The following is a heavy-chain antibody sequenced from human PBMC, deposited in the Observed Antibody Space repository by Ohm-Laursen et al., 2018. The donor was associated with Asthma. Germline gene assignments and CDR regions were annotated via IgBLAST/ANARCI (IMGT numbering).Heavy chain of an antibody. Sequence: SLRLSCAASGFTFSSYGMHWVRQAPGKGLELVAIISFHGYNQYYTDSVRGRFTISRDNSRSTLYLQMNSLRPEDTAVYYCARGFYTSSPHPKSFGLWGQGTLVSVSS. J-gene: IGHJ4*02. CDR1: GFTFSSYG. V-gene: IGHV3-30*03. CDR3: ARGFYTSSPHPKSFGL. D-gene: IGHD6-6*01. CDR2: ISFHGYNQ.